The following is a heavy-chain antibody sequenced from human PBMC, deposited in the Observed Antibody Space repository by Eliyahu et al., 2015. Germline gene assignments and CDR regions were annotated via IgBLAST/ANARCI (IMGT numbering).Heavy chain of an antibody. V-gene: IGHV4-4*07. J-gene: IGHJ4*02. CDR2: IYTSGST. CDR1: DASISSYY. D-gene: IGHD6-13*01. CDR3: AKVRAYSSQFDY. Sequence: QVQLQESVPGLVKPSETLSLTCTVSDASISSYYWSWIRQPAGKGLEWIGRIYTSGSTNYNPSLKSRVTMSVDTSKNQFSLRLSSVTAADTAVYYCAKVRAYSSQFDYWGPGILVTVSS.